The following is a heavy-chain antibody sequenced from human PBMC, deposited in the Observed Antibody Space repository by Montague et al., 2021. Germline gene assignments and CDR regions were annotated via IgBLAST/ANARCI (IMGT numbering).Heavy chain of an antibody. CDR3: AREITGGYYAMDV. Sequence: SLRLSCAASGFTFSTYDMHWVRQPAGKGLEWVSAINTVGDIFPFGSVRGRFSISREYANNSLYLQMNSLRAEDTAVYYCAREITGGYYAMDVWGRGTTVTVSS. V-gene: IGHV3-13*01. CDR1: GFTFSTYD. CDR2: INTVGDI. J-gene: IGHJ6*02. D-gene: IGHD3-16*01.